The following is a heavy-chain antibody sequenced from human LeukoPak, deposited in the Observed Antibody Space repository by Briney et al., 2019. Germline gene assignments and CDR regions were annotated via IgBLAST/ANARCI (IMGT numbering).Heavy chain of an antibody. CDR1: GYTFTGYY. D-gene: IGHD3-9*01. V-gene: IGHV1-2*06. CDR2: INPNSGGT. J-gene: IGHJ4*02. CDR3: ATYDILTGYSPGFDY. Sequence: GASVKVSCKASGYTFTGYYMHWVRRAPGQGLEWMGRINPNSGGTNYAQKFQGRVTMTRDTSISTAYMELSRLRSDDTAVYYCATYDILTGYSPGFDYWGQGTLVTVSS.